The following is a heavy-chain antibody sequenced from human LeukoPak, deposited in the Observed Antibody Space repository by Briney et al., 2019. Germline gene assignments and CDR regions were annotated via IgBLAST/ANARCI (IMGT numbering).Heavy chain of an antibody. D-gene: IGHD6-13*01. Sequence: GGSLRLSCAASGFTFSSYAMHWVRQAPGKGLEWVAVISYDGSNKYYADSVKGRFTIFRDNSKNTLYLQMNSLRAEDTAVYYCARDWGKIAAAGGVWFDPWGQGTLVTVSS. V-gene: IGHV3-30-3*01. CDR3: ARDWGKIAAAGGVWFDP. CDR2: ISYDGSNK. CDR1: GFTFSSYA. J-gene: IGHJ5*02.